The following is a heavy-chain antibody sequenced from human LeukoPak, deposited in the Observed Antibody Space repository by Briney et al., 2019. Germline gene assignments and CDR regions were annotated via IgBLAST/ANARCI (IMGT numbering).Heavy chain of an antibody. Sequence: GGSLRLSCAASGFIFSTYGMYWVRQAPGKGLEWVAFIRHDGSIKNYADSVKGRSAISRDNSKNTLYLQMNSLRAEDTAVYYCAKDSLADIDYWGQGTLVTVSS. J-gene: IGHJ4*02. D-gene: IGHD3-16*01. V-gene: IGHV3-30*02. CDR3: AKDSLADIDY. CDR1: GFIFSTYG. CDR2: IRHDGSIK.